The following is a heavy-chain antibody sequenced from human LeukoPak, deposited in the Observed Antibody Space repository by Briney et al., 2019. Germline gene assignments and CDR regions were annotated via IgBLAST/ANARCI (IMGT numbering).Heavy chain of an antibody. Sequence: PSETLSLTCAVYGGSFSGYYWNWIRQPPGKGLEWIGEINHSGSTNYNPSLKSRVTISVDTSKNQFSLKLSSVTAADTAVYYCARGYYDFWSGYYTGRASRWFDPWGQGTLVTVSS. D-gene: IGHD3-3*01. J-gene: IGHJ5*02. CDR1: GGSFSGYY. V-gene: IGHV4-34*01. CDR2: INHSGST. CDR3: ARGYYDFWSGYYTGRASRWFDP.